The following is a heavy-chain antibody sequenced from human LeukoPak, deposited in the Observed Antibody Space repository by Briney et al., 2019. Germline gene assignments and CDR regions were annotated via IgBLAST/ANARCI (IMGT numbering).Heavy chain of an antibody. J-gene: IGHJ4*02. V-gene: IGHV3-23*01. D-gene: IGHD3-22*01. CDR2: ISGSGDNT. CDR3: AKGSYYDRSGSFYFDY. Sequence: GGPLRLSCAASGFSFSNYAMSWVRQAPGKGLEWVSGISGSGDNTYYADSVKGRFTISRDNSKNTLYVQVNSLGTEDTAAYYCAKGSYYDRSGSFYFDYWGQGTLVTVSS. CDR1: GFSFSNYA.